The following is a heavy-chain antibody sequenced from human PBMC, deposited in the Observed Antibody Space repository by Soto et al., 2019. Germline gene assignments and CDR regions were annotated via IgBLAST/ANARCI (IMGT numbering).Heavy chain of an antibody. CDR1: GFTFSDYY. D-gene: IGHD6-19*01. CDR3: ARRLQWQLRPLDS. CDR2: INTLSSAI. V-gene: IGHV3-11*01. J-gene: IGHJ4*02. Sequence: LRLSCAGSGFTFSDYYITWIRRAPGKGLEWVSYINTLSSAIYYADSVKGRFTISRDNAKNSVYLQMNSLRAEDTAAYYCARRLQWQLRPLDSWGRGTLLTVSS.